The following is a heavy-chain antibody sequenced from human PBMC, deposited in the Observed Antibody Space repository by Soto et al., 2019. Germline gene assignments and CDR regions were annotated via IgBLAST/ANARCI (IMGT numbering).Heavy chain of an antibody. CDR1: GVSISSGDYY. V-gene: IGHV4-30-4*01. CDR2: IYYSGST. J-gene: IGHJ4*02. Sequence: PSETLSLTCTVSGVSISSGDYYWSWIRQPPGKGLEWIGYIYYSGSTYYNPSLKSRVTISVDTSKNQFSLKLSSVTAADTAVYYCARSERYYYGSGSSDRDYWGQGTLVTVSS. CDR3: ARSERYYYGSGSSDRDY. D-gene: IGHD3-10*01.